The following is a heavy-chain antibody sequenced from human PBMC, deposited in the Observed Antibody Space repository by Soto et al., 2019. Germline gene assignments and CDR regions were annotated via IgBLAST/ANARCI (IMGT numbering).Heavy chain of an antibody. J-gene: IGHJ4*02. Sequence: QVQLVESGGGLVKPGGSLRLSCVASGFTFSDYYMSWIRQAPGKGLEWVSYISSSSSYTNYADSVKGRFTISRDNAKNSLYLQMNRLRAEDTAVYYCAPDHHRYSGYDYVDYWGQGTLVTVSS. CDR2: ISSSSSYT. V-gene: IGHV3-11*05. D-gene: IGHD5-12*01. CDR3: APDHHRYSGYDYVDY. CDR1: GFTFSDYY.